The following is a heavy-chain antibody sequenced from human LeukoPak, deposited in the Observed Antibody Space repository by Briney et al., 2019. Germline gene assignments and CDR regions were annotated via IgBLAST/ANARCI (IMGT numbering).Heavy chain of an antibody. J-gene: IGHJ4*02. Sequence: SEALSLTCTVSGGSISGYYWSWIRQAAGKGLEWIGRIYTSGSTNYNPSLKSRVTMSVDTSKNQFSLRLSSVTAADTAVYYCAREGTSSWSDYWGQGTLVTISS. CDR1: GGSISGYY. CDR3: AREGTSSWSDY. CDR2: IYTSGST. V-gene: IGHV4-4*07. D-gene: IGHD6-13*01.